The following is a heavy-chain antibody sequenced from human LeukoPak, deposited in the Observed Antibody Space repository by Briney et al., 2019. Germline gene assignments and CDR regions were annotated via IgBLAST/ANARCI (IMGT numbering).Heavy chain of an antibody. J-gene: IGHJ6*03. CDR2: INHSGST. CDR3: ARWVPYYSYYLDV. Sequence: SETLSLTCAVYGGSFSGYYWSWIRQPPGKGLEWIWEINHSGSTNYNPSLKSRVTISVDTSKSQFSLKLSSVTAADTAVYYCARWVPYYSYYLDVWGQGTTVTVSS. V-gene: IGHV4-34*01. CDR1: GGSFSGYY.